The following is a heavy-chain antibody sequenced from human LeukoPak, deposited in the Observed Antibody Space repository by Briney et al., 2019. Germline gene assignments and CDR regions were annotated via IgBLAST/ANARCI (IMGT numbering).Heavy chain of an antibody. CDR2: ISYDGSNK. Sequence: GGSLRLSCAASGFTFSSYGMHWVRQAPGKGLEWVAVISYDGSNKYYADSVKGRFTISRDNSKNTLYLQMNSLRAEDTAVYYCARDSQWLADYYYYGMDVWGQGTTVTVSS. CDR1: GFTFSSYG. D-gene: IGHD6-19*01. J-gene: IGHJ6*02. V-gene: IGHV3-30*03. CDR3: ARDSQWLADYYYYGMDV.